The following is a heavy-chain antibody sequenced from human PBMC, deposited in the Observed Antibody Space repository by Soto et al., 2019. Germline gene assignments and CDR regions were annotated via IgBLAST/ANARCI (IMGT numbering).Heavy chain of an antibody. V-gene: IGHV3-66*01. Sequence: GGSLRLSCAASGITVYGNYMSWVRQAPGKGMEWVSVISTGGDTYYADSVKGRFTISRDTSKNTLYLQMNSLRAEDTALYYCARDLGYCRSSTCPGWFDPWGQGTLVTVSS. CDR1: GITVYGNY. CDR3: ARDLGYCRSSTCPGWFDP. D-gene: IGHD2-15*01. CDR2: ISTGGDT. J-gene: IGHJ5*02.